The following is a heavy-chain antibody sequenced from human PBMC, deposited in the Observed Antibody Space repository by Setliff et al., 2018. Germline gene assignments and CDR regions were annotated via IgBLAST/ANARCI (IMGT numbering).Heavy chain of an antibody. J-gene: IGHJ1*01. D-gene: IGHD3-10*01. CDR2: IKQDGSSS. Sequence: PGGSLRLSCEASGFIFSMYKMSWVRQAPGKGLEWVANIKQDGSSSTYADSVKGRFTISRDNAKNSLFLQMNNLRAEDTALYYCASSSGWIPWIQHWGPGTLVTVSS. CDR3: ASSSGWIPWIQH. V-gene: IGHV3-7*01. CDR1: GFIFSMYK.